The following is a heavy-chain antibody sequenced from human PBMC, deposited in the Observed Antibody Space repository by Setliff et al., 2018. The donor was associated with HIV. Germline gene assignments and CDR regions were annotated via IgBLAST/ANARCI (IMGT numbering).Heavy chain of an antibody. J-gene: IGHJ4*02. CDR3: AREDPPADFHFWSGRLAD. CDR2: IYIDGST. CDR1: GFTVSSNY. D-gene: IGHD3-3*02. Sequence: GGSLRLSCAASGFTVSSNYMSWVRQAPGKGLEWVSVIYIDGSTYYADSVRGRFTISRDNYKNILYLQMKSLRAEDTAVYYCAREDPPADFHFWSGRLADWGQGSLVTVSS. V-gene: IGHV3-66*02.